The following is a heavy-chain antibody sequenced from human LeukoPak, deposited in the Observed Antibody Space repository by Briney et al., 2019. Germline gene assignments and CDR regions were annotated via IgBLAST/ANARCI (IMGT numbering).Heavy chain of an antibody. CDR2: ISGSGGST. CDR3: AKDARGMATIRDFDY. Sequence: GGSLRLSCAASGFTVSSNYMSWVRQAPGKGLEWVSAISGSGGSTYYADSVKGRFTISRDNSKNTLYLQMNSLRAEDTAVYYCAKDARGMATIRDFDYWGQGTLVTVSS. CDR1: GFTVSSNY. J-gene: IGHJ4*02. V-gene: IGHV3-23*01. D-gene: IGHD5-24*01.